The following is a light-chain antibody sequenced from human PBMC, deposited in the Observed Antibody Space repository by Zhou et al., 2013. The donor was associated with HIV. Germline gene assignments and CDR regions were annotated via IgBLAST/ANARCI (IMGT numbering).Light chain of an antibody. J-gene: IGKJ3*01. CDR2: KAS. CDR3: QQCLRYPFT. V-gene: IGKV1-5*03. CDR1: QSINDW. Sequence: DIQMTQSPSSLSASVGDRVTITCRASQSINDWLAWYQQKPGKAPKLLIYKASSLESGVPSRFSGSGSGTEFTLTISSLQPDDFATYYCQQCLRYPFTFGPWDQSGYQT.